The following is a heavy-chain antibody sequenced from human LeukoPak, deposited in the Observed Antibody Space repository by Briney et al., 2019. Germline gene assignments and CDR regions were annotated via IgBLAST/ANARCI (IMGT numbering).Heavy chain of an antibody. CDR3: ARDLGWFDP. CDR2: IYYSGST. V-gene: IGHV4-39*07. J-gene: IGHJ5*02. D-gene: IGHD3-16*01. Sequence: PSETLSLTCTVSGGSISSSSYYWGWIRQPPGKGLEWIGSIYYSGSTNYNPSLKSRVTMSVDTSKNQFSLKLSSVTAADTAVYYCARDLGWFDPWGQGALVTVSS. CDR1: GGSISSSSYY.